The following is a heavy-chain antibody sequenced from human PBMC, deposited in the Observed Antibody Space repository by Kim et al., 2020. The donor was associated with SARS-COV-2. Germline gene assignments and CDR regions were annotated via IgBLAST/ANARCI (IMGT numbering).Heavy chain of an antibody. J-gene: IGHJ4*02. CDR1: GGSISSYY. CDR2: IYYSGST. D-gene: IGHD3-22*01. V-gene: IGHV4-59*08. Sequence: SETLSLTCTVSGGSISSYYWSWIRQPPGKGLEWIGNIYYSGSTNYNPSLKSRVSISVDTSKNQFSLKLNSVTAADTAVYYCAAADYDSSGYYFDYWGQGTLVTVSS. CDR3: AAADYDSSGYYFDY.